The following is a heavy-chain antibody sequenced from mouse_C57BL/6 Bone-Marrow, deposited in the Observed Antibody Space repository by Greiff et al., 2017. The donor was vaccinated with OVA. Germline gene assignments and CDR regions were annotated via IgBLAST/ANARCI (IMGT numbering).Heavy chain of an antibody. V-gene: IGHV14-4*01. CDR2: IDPENGDN. J-gene: IGHJ2*01. CDR1: GFKFNDDY. CDR3: SYVEGPYGHSVGY. D-gene: IGHD2-1*01. Sequence: VHVKQSGAELVRPGASVKLSCTASGFKFNDDYMHWVKQRPEQGLEWIGWIDPENGDNEYASKFQGKATITADTSSNTAYLQLSSQTSEDTAVSYCSYVEGPYGHSVGYWGQGTTLTVSS.